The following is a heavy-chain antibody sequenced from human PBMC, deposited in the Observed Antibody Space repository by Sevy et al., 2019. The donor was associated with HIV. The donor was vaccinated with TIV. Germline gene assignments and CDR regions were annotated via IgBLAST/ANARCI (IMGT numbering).Heavy chain of an antibody. V-gene: IGHV1-2*02. CDR1: GYTFTGQY. CDR2: INPNRGDT. D-gene: IGHD5-18*01. CDR3: SRDLRLRGYSYGCFDY. J-gene: IGHJ4*02. Sequence: ASVKVSCKASGYTFTGQYIHWVRQAPGQGLEWMGWINPNRGDTKYAQEFKGRVTMTRDRSISTAYMGLSGLKSDDTAVYYCSRDLRLRGYSYGCFDYWGQGTLVTVSS.